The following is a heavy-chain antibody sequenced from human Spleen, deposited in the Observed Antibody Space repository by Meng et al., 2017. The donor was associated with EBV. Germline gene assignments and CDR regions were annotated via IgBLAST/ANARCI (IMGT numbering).Heavy chain of an antibody. CDR1: GGSFSGYY. Sequence: QRPLQQSGPGLLKPAETLSLTCAVYGGSFSGYYWSWNRQPPGKGLEWIGEINHSGSTNYNPSLKSRVTISVDTSKNQFSLKLSSVTAADTAVYYCARGRIVVVPAARVRFDPWGQGTLVTVSS. V-gene: IGHV4-34*02. J-gene: IGHJ5*02. CDR3: ARGRIVVVPAARVRFDP. CDR2: INHSGST. D-gene: IGHD2-2*01.